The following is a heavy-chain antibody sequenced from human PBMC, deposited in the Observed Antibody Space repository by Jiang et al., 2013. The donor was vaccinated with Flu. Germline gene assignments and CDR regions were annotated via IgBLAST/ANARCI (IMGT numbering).Heavy chain of an antibody. D-gene: IGHD6-19*01. CDR1: GYSFISYW. J-gene: IGHJ4*02. Sequence: GAEVKKPGESLKISCKGSGYSFISYWIGWVRQMPGKGLEWMGIVHPYDSDARYSPSFRGQVTISVDKSISTAYLQLNSLKASDTATYFCAREAVAGMYYFDLWGQGTLVTVSS. V-gene: IGHV5-51*01. CDR2: VHPYDSDA. CDR3: AREAVAGMYYFDL.